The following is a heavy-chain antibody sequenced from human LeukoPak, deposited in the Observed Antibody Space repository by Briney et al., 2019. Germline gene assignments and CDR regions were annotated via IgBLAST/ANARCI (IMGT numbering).Heavy chain of an antibody. J-gene: IGHJ6*02. V-gene: IGHV4-59*01. CDR1: GGSISGYY. CDR2: IYYTGST. CDR3: ARGGGSGSYFGHYYYYGMDV. Sequence: SETLSLTCTVSGGSISGYYWSWIRQPPGKGLEWLGYIYYTGSTNYNPSLKSRVTISLDTPKNQFSLRLSSVTAADTAVYYCARGGGSGSYFGHYYYYGMDVWGQGTTVTVSS. D-gene: IGHD1-26*01.